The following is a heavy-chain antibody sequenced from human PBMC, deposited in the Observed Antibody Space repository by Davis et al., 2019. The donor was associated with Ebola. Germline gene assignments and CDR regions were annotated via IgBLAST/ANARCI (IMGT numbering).Heavy chain of an antibody. CDR2: ISGSGGST. V-gene: IGHV3-23*01. CDR3: ARHDYGDSHFDY. J-gene: IGHJ4*02. Sequence: PGGSLRLSCAASGFTFSSYSMSWVRQAPGKGLEWVSAISGSGGSTYYADSVKGRFTISRDNSKNTLYLQMNSLRAEDTAVYYCARHDYGDSHFDYWGQGTLVTVSS. D-gene: IGHD4-17*01. CDR1: GFTFSSYS.